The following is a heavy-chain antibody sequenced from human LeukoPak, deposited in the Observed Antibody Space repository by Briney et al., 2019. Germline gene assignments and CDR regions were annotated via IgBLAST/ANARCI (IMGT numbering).Heavy chain of an antibody. J-gene: IGHJ4*02. Sequence: GESLRLSCAASGFTFSSSAMSWVRQAPGKGLEWVSTIGGSGDNTYYADSVKGRFTFSRDNSKNTLYLQMNSLRAEDTAVYFCARDPVSGFFDYWGQGTLVTVSS. CDR2: IGGSGDNT. CDR1: GFTFSSSA. CDR3: ARDPVSGFFDY. D-gene: IGHD3-10*01. V-gene: IGHV3-23*01.